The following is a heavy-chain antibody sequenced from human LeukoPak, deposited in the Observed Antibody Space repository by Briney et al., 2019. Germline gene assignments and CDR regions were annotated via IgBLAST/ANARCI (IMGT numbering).Heavy chain of an antibody. J-gene: IGHJ4*02. CDR1: GFTFDDYA. CDR2: ISWNSGSI. CDR3: AKSRYSSSPYYFDY. V-gene: IGHV3-9*01. Sequence: GRSLRLSCAASGFTFDDYAMHWVRQAPGKGLEWVSGISWNSGSIGYADSVKGRFTISRDNAKNSLYLQMNSLRAEDTALYYCAKSRYSSSPYYFDYWGQGTLVTVSS. D-gene: IGHD6-6*01.